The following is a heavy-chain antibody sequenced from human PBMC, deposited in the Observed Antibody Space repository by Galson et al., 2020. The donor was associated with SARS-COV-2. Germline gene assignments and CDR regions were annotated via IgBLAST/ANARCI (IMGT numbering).Heavy chain of an antibody. V-gene: IGHV1-24*01. J-gene: IGHJ5*02. CDR2: FEPEDGET. CDR1: GYTLTELS. CDR3: ATSSAVVTLGWFDP. Sequence: ASVKVSCKVSGYTLTELSMHWVRQAPGKGLAWMGGFEPEDGETIYAQKFQGRVTMTEDTSTDTAYMELSSLRSEDTAVYYCATSSAVVTLGWFDPWGQGTLVTVSS. D-gene: IGHD2-15*01.